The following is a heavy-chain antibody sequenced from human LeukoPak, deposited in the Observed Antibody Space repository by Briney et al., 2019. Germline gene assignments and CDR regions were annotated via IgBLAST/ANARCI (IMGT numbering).Heavy chain of an antibody. V-gene: IGHV1-24*01. Sequence: ASVKVSCKVSGYTLTELSMHWVRQAPGKGLEWMGGFDPEDGETIYAQKFQGRVTMTEDTSTDTAYMELSSLRSEDTAVYYCARDRTEKYYYDSNWFDPWGQGTLVTVSS. CDR3: ARDRTEKYYYDSNWFDP. CDR1: GYTLTELS. CDR2: FDPEDGET. J-gene: IGHJ5*02. D-gene: IGHD3-22*01.